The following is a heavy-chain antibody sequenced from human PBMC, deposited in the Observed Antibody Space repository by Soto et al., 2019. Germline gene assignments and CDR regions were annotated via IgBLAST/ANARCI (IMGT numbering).Heavy chain of an antibody. CDR1: GYTFTSYA. V-gene: IGHV1-3*01. J-gene: IGHJ4*02. CDR2: INAGNGNT. Sequence: QVQLVQSGAEVKKPGASVKVSCKASGYTFTSYAMHWVRQAPGQRLEWMGWINAGNGNTKYSQKFQGRFTITRDTSASTAYMELSSLRSEDTAVYYCAREECSSTSCYAGYWGQGTLVTVSS. CDR3: AREECSSTSCYAGY. D-gene: IGHD2-2*01.